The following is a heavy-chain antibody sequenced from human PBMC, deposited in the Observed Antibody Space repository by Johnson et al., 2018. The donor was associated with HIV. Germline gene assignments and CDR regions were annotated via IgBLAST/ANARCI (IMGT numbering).Heavy chain of an antibody. CDR1: GFTFDDYG. V-gene: IGHV3-13*01. D-gene: IGHD6-19*01. Sequence: VQLVESGGRVVRPGGSLRLSCAASGFTFDDYGMSWVRQATGKGLEWVSAIGTAGDTYYPGSVKCRFTISRENAKNSLYLQMNSLRAEDTAVYYCARIPGSGWEHDAFDIWGQGTMVTVSS. CDR2: IGTAGDT. CDR3: ARIPGSGWEHDAFDI. J-gene: IGHJ3*02.